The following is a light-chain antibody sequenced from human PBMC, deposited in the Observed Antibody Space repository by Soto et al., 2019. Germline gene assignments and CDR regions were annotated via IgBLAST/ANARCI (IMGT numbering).Light chain of an antibody. V-gene: IGKV3-11*01. CDR1: QSVNSN. CDR3: QQSRDWPLT. CDR2: DAS. Sequence: EIVLTQSPXTLXLSPGXXAXXSXRXSQSVNSNLAWYQQKPGQAPRLLIYDASNRATGIPVRFSGSGSGTDFTLTISSLEPEDFAVYYCQQSRDWPLTFGGGTKVEIK. J-gene: IGKJ4*01.